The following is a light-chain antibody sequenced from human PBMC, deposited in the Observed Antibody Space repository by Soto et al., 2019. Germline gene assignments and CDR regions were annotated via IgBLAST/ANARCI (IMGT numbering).Light chain of an antibody. V-gene: IGLV2-8*01. Sequence: QSALTQPPSASGSPGQSVTISCTGTSSDVSGYNYVSWYQQHPGKAPKLMIYEVSKRPSGVPDRLSGSKSGNTASLTVSGLQVEDEADYYCASYTGSDTLVFGGGTKLTVL. CDR1: SSDVSGYNY. CDR2: EVS. CDR3: ASYTGSDTLV. J-gene: IGLJ2*01.